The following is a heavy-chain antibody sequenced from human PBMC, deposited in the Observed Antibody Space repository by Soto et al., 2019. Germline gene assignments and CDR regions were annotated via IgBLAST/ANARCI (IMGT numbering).Heavy chain of an antibody. CDR2: IYYSGST. Sequence: SETLSLTCTVSGGSIISSSYYWVWIRQPPGKGLEWIGSIYYSGSTYYNPSLKSRVTISVDTSKNQFSLKLSSVTAADTAVYYCAIQYCSGGSCSPSGFDYWGQGTLVTVS. CDR3: AIQYCSGGSCSPSGFDY. V-gene: IGHV4-39*01. CDR1: GGSIISSSYY. J-gene: IGHJ4*02. D-gene: IGHD2-15*01.